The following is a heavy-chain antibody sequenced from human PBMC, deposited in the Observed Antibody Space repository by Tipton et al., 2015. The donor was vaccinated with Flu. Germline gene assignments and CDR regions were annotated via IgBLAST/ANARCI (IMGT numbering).Heavy chain of an antibody. J-gene: IGHJ4*02. CDR2: LYHSWAT. Sequence: TLSLTCAVSGDYINRASYWGWIRQTPGKGLEWIGTLYHSWATYYNPSLKSRVTLSLDTSQSQFSLRLTSVTPADTAVYYCARYCTSTSCSTGYNFDYWGQGTLATVSS. CDR1: GDYINRASY. CDR3: ARYCTSTSCSTGYNFDY. V-gene: IGHV4-38-2*01. D-gene: IGHD2-2*02.